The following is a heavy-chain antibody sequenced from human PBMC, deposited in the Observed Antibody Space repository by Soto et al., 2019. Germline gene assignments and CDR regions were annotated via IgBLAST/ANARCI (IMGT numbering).Heavy chain of an antibody. CDR3: ARGYPTGGNGLDV. Sequence: PGGSLRLSCAASVFTVSDNYMNWVRQAPGKGLEWVSVIYSGGSTYYTDSVKGRFTISRDNSKNTLYLQMNSLRAEDTAVYYCARGYPTGGNGLDVWGQGTTVTVSS. D-gene: IGHD2-15*01. CDR1: VFTVSDNY. J-gene: IGHJ6*02. CDR2: IYSGGST. V-gene: IGHV3-53*01.